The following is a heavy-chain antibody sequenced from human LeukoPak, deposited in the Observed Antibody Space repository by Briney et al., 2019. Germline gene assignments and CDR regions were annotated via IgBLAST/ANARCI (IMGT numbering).Heavy chain of an antibody. D-gene: IGHD6-13*01. CDR1: GGSISSSSYY. CDR3: ARRRIAAIDY. J-gene: IGHJ4*02. CDR2: IFYSGTT. V-gene: IGHV4-39*01. Sequence: SETLSLTCTVSGGSISSSSYYWDWIRQPPGKGLEWIGTIFYSGTTSYSPSLKSRVTISVDTSRNQFSLKLTSVPAADTAIYYCARRRIAAIDYWGQGTLVTVSS.